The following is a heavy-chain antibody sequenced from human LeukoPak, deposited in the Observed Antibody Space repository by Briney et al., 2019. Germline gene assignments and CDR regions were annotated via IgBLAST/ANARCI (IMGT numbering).Heavy chain of an antibody. Sequence: GGSLRLSCAASGFTFSSYSMTWVRQAPGKGLEWVSSISSSSSYMYYADSVKGRFTISRDNAKNSLYLQMNSLRAEDTAVYYCARRDGYNLPADYWGQGTLVTVSS. V-gene: IGHV3-21*01. CDR3: ARRDGYNLPADY. CDR2: ISSSSSYM. J-gene: IGHJ4*02. D-gene: IGHD5-24*01. CDR1: GFTFSSYS.